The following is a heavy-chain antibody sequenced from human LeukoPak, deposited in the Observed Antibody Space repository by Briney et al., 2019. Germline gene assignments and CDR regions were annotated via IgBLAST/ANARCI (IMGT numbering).Heavy chain of an antibody. CDR1: GGFISSSSYY. J-gene: IGHJ4*02. Sequence: SGTLSLTCTVSGGFISSSSYYWDWIRQPPGKGLEWIGSIYYSGSTNYNPSLKSRVAISVDTSKNQFSLKLSSVTAADTAVFYCARKRGYYFDYWGQGTLVTVSS. CDR3: ARKRGYYFDY. V-gene: IGHV4-39*01. CDR2: IYYSGST. D-gene: IGHD3-16*01.